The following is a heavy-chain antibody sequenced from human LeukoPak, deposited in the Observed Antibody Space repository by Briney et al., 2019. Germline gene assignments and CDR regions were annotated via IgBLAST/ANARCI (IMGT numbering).Heavy chain of an antibody. CDR3: AREGNDAFDI. CDR1: GGSISSGSYY. CDR2: IYTSGST. Sequence: SQTLSLTCTVSGGSISSGSYYWRWIRQPAGKGLEWIGRIYTSGSTNYNPSLKSRVTISVDTSKNQFSLKLSSVTAADTAVYYCAREGNDAFDIWGQGTMVTVSS. V-gene: IGHV4-61*02. D-gene: IGHD4-23*01. J-gene: IGHJ3*02.